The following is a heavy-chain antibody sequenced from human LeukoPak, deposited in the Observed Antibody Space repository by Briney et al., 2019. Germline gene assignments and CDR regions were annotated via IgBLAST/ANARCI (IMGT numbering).Heavy chain of an antibody. J-gene: IGHJ5*02. V-gene: IGHV3-48*04. CDR1: GFTFSSYS. Sequence: QTGGSLRLSCAASGFTFSSYSMNWVRQAPGKGLEWVSYISSSSSTIYYADSVKGRFTISRDNAKNSLYLQMNSLRAEDTAVYYCARDPRHLAVDWFDPWGQGTLVTVSS. CDR2: ISSSSSTI. D-gene: IGHD6-19*01. CDR3: ARDPRHLAVDWFDP.